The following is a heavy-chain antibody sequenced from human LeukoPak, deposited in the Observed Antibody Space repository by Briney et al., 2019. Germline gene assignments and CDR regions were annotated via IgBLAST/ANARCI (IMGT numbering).Heavy chain of an antibody. Sequence: GSLRLSCAASGFTFSSYGMHWVRQAPGKGLEWVAVIWYDGSNKYYADSVKGRFTISRDNSKNTLYLQMNSLRAEDTAVYYCASSVAVAGSAGPAFDYWGQGTLVTVSS. V-gene: IGHV3-33*01. D-gene: IGHD6-19*01. CDR3: ASSVAVAGSAGPAFDY. CDR1: GFTFSSYG. CDR2: IWYDGSNK. J-gene: IGHJ4*02.